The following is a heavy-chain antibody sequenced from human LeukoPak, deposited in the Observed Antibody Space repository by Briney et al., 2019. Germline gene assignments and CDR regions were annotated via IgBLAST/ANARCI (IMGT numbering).Heavy chain of an antibody. CDR1: GFTFSSYS. V-gene: IGHV3-7*03. CDR3: ARVAQWLHNFDY. Sequence: PGGSLRLSCAASGFTFSSYSMNWVRQAPGKGLEWVANIKQDGSEKYYVDSVKGRFTISRDNAKNSLYLQMNSLRAEDTAVYYCARVAQWLHNFDYWGQGTLVTVSS. CDR2: IKQDGSEK. J-gene: IGHJ4*02. D-gene: IGHD6-19*01.